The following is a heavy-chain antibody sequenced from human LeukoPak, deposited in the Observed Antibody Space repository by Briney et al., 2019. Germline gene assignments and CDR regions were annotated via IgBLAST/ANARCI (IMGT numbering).Heavy chain of an antibody. CDR2: IYYSENT. J-gene: IGHJ4*02. CDR1: GGSISSYY. V-gene: IGHV4-59*01. D-gene: IGHD1-26*01. Sequence: PSETLSLTCTVSGGSISSYYWNWIRQPPGKGLEWIAYIYYSENTNYNPSLKSRVTISVDTSKNQFSLKLSSVTAADTAVYYCARDVGATPGYFDYWGQGTLVTVSS. CDR3: ARDVGATPGYFDY.